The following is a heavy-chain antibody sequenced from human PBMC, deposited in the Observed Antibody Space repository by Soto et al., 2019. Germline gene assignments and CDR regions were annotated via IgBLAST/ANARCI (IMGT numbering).Heavy chain of an antibody. V-gene: IGHV1-69*01. J-gene: IGHJ4*02. CDR3: ARPAEGTAMVTYQVPFDD. Sequence: QVQLVQSGAEVKKPGSSVKVSCKASGGTFSSYAISWVRQAPGQGLEWMGGIIPIFGTANYAQKFQGRVTITADESTSTAYMELSSLRSEDTAVYYCARPAEGTAMVTYQVPFDDWGQGTLVTVSS. D-gene: IGHD5-18*01. CDR1: GGTFSSYA. CDR2: IIPIFGTA.